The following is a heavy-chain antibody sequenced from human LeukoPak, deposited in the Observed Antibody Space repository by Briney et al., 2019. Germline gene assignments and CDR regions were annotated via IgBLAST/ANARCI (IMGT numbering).Heavy chain of an antibody. CDR2: ISYDGSNK. CDR1: GFTFSNYA. V-gene: IGHV3-30*04. J-gene: IGHJ6*03. Sequence: HPGGSLRLSCAASGFTFSNYAMHWVRQAPGKGLEWVAVISYDGSNKYYADSVTGRFTISRDNSDKPRYLPMNSLRAGDTAAYYCATDGGSYYPHFYYYYMDVWGKGTTVTVSS. CDR3: ATDGGSYYPHFYYYYMDV. D-gene: IGHD1-26*01.